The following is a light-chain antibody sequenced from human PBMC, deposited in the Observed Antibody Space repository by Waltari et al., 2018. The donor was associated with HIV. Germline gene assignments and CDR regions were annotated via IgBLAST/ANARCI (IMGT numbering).Light chain of an antibody. CDR2: DNT. CDR3: GTWDSSLSAPL. CDR1: TSNIGNNY. Sequence: QSVLTQPPSVSAAPGHKVTIPCSGSTSNIGNNYVSWYQQLPGTAPKLLIYDNTKRPSGIPDRFSGAKSGTSATLDITGLQTGDEADYYCGTWDSSLSAPLFGGGTKLTVL. V-gene: IGLV1-51*01. J-gene: IGLJ2*01.